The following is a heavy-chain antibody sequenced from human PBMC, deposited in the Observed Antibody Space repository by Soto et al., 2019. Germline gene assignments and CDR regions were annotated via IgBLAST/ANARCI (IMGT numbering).Heavy chain of an antibody. D-gene: IGHD6-13*01. CDR1: GYTFTSDG. CDR2: ISAYNGNT. CDR3: ARDPPTIASAGREDY. J-gene: IGHJ4*02. Sequence: QVQLVQSGAEVKKPGASVKVSCKASGYTFTSDGISWVRQAPGQGLEWMGWISAYNGNTNYAQKLQGRVNRTADTSTSTAYTELRSLRSDDTAVYYCARDPPTIASAGREDYWGQGTLVTVSS. V-gene: IGHV1-18*01.